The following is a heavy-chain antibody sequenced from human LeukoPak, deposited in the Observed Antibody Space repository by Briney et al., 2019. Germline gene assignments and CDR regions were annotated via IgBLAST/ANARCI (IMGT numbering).Heavy chain of an antibody. CDR3: ARGALRFLEWLSDYYFDY. CDR1: GLTFSSYA. D-gene: IGHD3-3*01. CDR2: LSYDGSNK. V-gene: IGHV3-30*04. J-gene: IGHJ4*02. Sequence: QPGGSLRLSCAASGLTFSSYAMHWVRQAPGKGLEWVAVLSYDGSNKYYADSVKGRFTISRDNSKNTLYLQMNSLRAEDTAVYYCARGALRFLEWLSDYYFDYWGQGTLVTVSS.